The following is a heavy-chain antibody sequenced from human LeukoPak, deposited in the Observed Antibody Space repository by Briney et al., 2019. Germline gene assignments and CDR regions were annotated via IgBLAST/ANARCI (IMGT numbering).Heavy chain of an antibody. CDR2: ISYDGSNK. J-gene: IGHJ6*02. Sequence: GGSLRLSCAASGFTFSSYTMHWVRQAPGKGLEWVAVISYDGSNKYYADSVKGRFTISRDNSRNTLYVQMDSLRAEDTAVYFCARDRVEVTTSMLGGVKRTVTDYYGMDVWGQGTTVTVSS. CDR1: GFTFSSYT. D-gene: IGHD3-16*01. CDR3: ARDRVEVTTSMLGGVKRTVTDYYGMDV. V-gene: IGHV3-30*14.